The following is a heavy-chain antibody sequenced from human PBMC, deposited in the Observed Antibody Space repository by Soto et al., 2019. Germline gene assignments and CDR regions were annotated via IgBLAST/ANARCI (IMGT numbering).Heavy chain of an antibody. J-gene: IGHJ4*02. Sequence: PSETLSLTCTVSGDSFSSDSYYWGWIRQPPGKTLEWIGSINYSGTTYYNPSLKSRVTISIDTSRNQFSLSLASVTAADTSFYFCGRLPASFSSSVDQWGQGTLVTVSS. CDR3: GRLPASFSSSVDQ. V-gene: IGHV4-39*01. D-gene: IGHD6-25*01. CDR1: GDSFSSDSYY. CDR2: INYSGTT.